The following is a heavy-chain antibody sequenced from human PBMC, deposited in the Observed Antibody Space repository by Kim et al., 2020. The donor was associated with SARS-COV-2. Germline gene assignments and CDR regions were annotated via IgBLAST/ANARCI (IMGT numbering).Heavy chain of an antibody. CDR1: GYTFTGYY. D-gene: IGHD2-2*01. V-gene: IGHV1-2*02. CDR2: INPNSGGT. J-gene: IGHJ6*02. CDR3: ARDRHRGDQLLLYYYYYYGMDV. Sequence: ASVKVSCKASGYTFTGYYMHWVRQAPGQGLEWMGWINPNSGGTNYAQKFQGRVTMTRDTSISTAYMELSRLRSDDTAVYYCARDRHRGDQLLLYYYYYYGMDVWGQGTTVTVSS.